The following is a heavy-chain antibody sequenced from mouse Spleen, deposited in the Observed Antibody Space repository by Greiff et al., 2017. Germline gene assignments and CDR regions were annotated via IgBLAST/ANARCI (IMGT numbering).Heavy chain of an antibody. CDR3: ARNYFFDY. CDR1: GYAFSSSW. CDR2: IYPGDGDT. D-gene: IGHD2-1*01. Sequence: QVQLKESGPELVKPGASVKISCKASGYAFSSSWMNWVKQRPGKGLEWIGRIYPGDGDTNYNGKFKGKATLTADKSSSTAYMQLSSLTSEDSAVYFCARNYFFDYWGQGTTLTVSS. J-gene: IGHJ2*01. V-gene: IGHV1-82*01.